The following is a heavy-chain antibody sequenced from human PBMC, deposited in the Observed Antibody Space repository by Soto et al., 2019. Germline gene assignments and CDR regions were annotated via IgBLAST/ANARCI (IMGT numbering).Heavy chain of an antibody. D-gene: IGHD4-4*01. CDR3: ASRGLRMTTDPNFDY. V-gene: IGHV4-39*01. Sequence: SETLFLTCTVSGGSISSSSYYWGWIRQPPGKGLEWIGSIYYSGSTYYNPSLKSRVTISVDTSKNQFSLKLSSVTAADTAVYYFASRGLRMTTDPNFDYWGQGTLVTVSS. J-gene: IGHJ4*02. CDR1: GGSISSSSYY. CDR2: IYYSGST.